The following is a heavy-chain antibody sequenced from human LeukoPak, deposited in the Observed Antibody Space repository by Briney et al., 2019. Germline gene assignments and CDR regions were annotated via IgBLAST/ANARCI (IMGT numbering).Heavy chain of an antibody. D-gene: IGHD6-6*01. CDR3: ARPMAARYFDY. J-gene: IGHJ4*02. V-gene: IGHV5-51*01. CDR1: GYLFNNYW. CDR2: IYPDDSGT. Sequence: GASLKISFKASGYLFNNYWIAWARPMPGKSLQGMGVIYPDDSGTRYSPSFQGQVTISADKYISTAYLQWSSLKASETAMYYCARPMAARYFDYWGQGTLVTVSS.